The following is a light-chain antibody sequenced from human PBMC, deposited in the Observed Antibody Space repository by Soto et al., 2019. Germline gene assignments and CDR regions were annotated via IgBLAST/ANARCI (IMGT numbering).Light chain of an antibody. V-gene: IGKV1-5*03. J-gene: IGKJ5*01. CDR1: QDISNY. Sequence: DIPLTPSPSSLSASVGDRVTITCQASQDISNYLNWYQQKPGKAPKLLIYKASSLESGVPSRFSGSGSGTEFTLTISSLQPDDFATYYCQQYNSYPITFGQGTRLEIK. CDR2: KAS. CDR3: QQYNSYPIT.